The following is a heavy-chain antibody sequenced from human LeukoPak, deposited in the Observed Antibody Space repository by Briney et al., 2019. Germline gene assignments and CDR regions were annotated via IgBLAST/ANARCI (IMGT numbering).Heavy chain of an antibody. Sequence: PSETLSLTCTVSGGSISPYYWTWIRQSPGKGLEWIGYISASGTTGYNPSLKGRVTMSVDTSKSQFSLHLNSVTAADTAVFYCARRSTLFYFDYWGQGALVTVSS. D-gene: IGHD6-6*01. J-gene: IGHJ4*02. CDR1: GGSISPYY. V-gene: IGHV4-4*09. CDR3: ARRSTLFYFDY. CDR2: ISASGTT.